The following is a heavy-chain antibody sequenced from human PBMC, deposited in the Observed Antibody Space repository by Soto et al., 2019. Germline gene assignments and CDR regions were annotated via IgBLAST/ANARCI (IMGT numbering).Heavy chain of an antibody. Sequence: ASVKVSCKASGYTFTSYDINWVRQATGQGLEWMGWMNPNSGNTGYAQKFQGRVTMTRNTSISTAYMELSSLRSEDTAAYYCARADRYCSGGSCYSDAFDIWGQGTMVTVSS. CDR3: ARADRYCSGGSCYSDAFDI. D-gene: IGHD2-15*01. CDR1: GYTFTSYD. CDR2: MNPNSGNT. J-gene: IGHJ3*02. V-gene: IGHV1-8*01.